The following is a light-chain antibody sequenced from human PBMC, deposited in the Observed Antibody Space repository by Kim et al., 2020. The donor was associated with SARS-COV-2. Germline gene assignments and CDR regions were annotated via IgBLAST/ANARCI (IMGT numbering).Light chain of an antibody. V-gene: IGKV3-20*01. Sequence: SPGEGATLTCRASRSVSSTFLAWYQQKPGQAPRLLIYGASNRATGIPDRFSGSGSGTDFTLSISRLEPEDFAVYYCQHYGSSPWTFGQGTKVDIK. CDR2: GAS. CDR3: QHYGSSPWT. J-gene: IGKJ1*01. CDR1: RSVSSTF.